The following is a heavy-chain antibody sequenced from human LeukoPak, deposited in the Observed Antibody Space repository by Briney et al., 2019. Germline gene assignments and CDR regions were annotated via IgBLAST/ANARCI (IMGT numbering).Heavy chain of an antibody. Sequence: PPETLSLTCTVSGGSISSYYWNWIRQPPGRGLEWIGHMYYSGNSNYNPSLKSRVTMSADTSKNQFFLKLSSVTAADTAVYYCARNRGTYYDILTGHDAFEIWGQGTAITVSS. J-gene: IGHJ3*02. CDR3: ARNRGTYYDILTGHDAFEI. V-gene: IGHV4-59*01. CDR1: GGSISSYY. CDR2: MYYSGNS. D-gene: IGHD3-9*01.